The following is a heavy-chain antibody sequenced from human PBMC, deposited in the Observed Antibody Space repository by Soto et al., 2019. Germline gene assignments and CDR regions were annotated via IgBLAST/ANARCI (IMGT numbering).Heavy chain of an antibody. D-gene: IGHD3-10*01. J-gene: IGHJ6*02. CDR3: AKGDVWFGELSKTSYYYYGMDV. CDR1: GFTFSSYG. V-gene: IGHV3-30*18. Sequence: QVQLVESGGGVVQPGRSLRLSCAASGFTFSSYGMHWVRQAPGKGLEWVAVISYDGSNKYYADSVKGRFTISRDNSKNTLYLQMNSLGAEDTAVYYCAKGDVWFGELSKTSYYYYGMDVWGQGTTVTVSS. CDR2: ISYDGSNK.